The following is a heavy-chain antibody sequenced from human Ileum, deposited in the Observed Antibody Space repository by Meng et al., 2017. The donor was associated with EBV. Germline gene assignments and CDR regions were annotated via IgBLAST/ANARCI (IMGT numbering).Heavy chain of an antibody. CDR1: GESIISNYW. V-gene: IGHV4-4*02. J-gene: IGHJ5*02. CDR3: ARKFSVVGSTDGWFDP. D-gene: IGHD2-8*01. CDR2: IYYNTNT. Sequence: QVMLLESGPGPVKHSGHLSLTCAVSGESIISNYWWSWVRQPPGKGLEWIGEIYYNTNTNYNPSLKGRVTMSVDTSQNQFSLTLSSVTAADTAVYFCARKFSVVGSTDGWFDPWGQGTLVTVSS.